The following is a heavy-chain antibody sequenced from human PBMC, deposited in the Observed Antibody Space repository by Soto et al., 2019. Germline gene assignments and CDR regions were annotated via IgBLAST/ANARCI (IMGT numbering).Heavy chain of an antibody. D-gene: IGHD3-22*01. CDR2: ISYDGSNK. V-gene: IGHV3-30-3*01. Sequence: GGSLRLSCAASGFTFSSYAMHWVRQAPGKGLEWVAVISYDGSNKYYADSVKGRFTISRDNSKNTLYLQMNSLRAEDTAVYYCARGLTASGKYYYYYYGMDVWGQGTTVTVSS. CDR1: GFTFSSYA. CDR3: ARGLTASGKYYYYYYGMDV. J-gene: IGHJ6*02.